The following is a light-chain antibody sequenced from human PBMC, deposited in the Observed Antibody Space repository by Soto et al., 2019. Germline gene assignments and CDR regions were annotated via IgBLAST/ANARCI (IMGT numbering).Light chain of an antibody. CDR2: GAS. Sequence: EIVLTQSPGTLSLSPGERATLSCRASQSVSSSYLAWYQQTPGQAPRLLIYGASSRATGLPDRFSGSGSGTDFTLSISRLEPEDWAVYYCQQYGSSPVTFGQGTKVEIK. J-gene: IGKJ1*01. CDR1: QSVSSSY. CDR3: QQYGSSPVT. V-gene: IGKV3-20*01.